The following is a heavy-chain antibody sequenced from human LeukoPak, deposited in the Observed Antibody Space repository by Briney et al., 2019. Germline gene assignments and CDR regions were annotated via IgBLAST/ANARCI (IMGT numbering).Heavy chain of an antibody. V-gene: IGHV4-61*01. J-gene: IGHJ3*02. CDR1: GGSVSSGSFY. CDR2: IYYSGST. CDR3: ARETAASAAFDI. D-gene: IGHD2-21*02. Sequence: SETLSLTCTVSGGSVSSGSFYWSWIRQPPGKGLEWIGYIYYSGSTNYNPSLKSRVTISVDTSKNQFSLKVTSVTAADTAVYYCARETAASAAFDIWGQGTMVTVPS.